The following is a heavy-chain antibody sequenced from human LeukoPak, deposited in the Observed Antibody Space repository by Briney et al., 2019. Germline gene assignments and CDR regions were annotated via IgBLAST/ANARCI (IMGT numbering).Heavy chain of an antibody. J-gene: IGHJ4*02. CDR3: VKDVGGSYAFDY. CDR1: GFTFSRYA. V-gene: IGHV3-64D*09. Sequence: GGSLRLSCSASGFTFSRYAMHWVRQAPGKGLEYVSGINDNGGRTHYGDSVKGRFSISRDNSKNTLHLQMSTLRAEDTALYYCVKDVGGSYAFDYWGQGTLVTVSS. CDR2: INDNGGRT. D-gene: IGHD1-26*01.